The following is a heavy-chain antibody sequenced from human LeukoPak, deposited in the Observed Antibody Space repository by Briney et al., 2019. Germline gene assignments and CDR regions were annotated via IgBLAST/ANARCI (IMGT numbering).Heavy chain of an antibody. Sequence: GGSLRLSCAASGFTFSSYAMSWVRQAPGKGLEWVSAISGSGGSTYYADSVKGRFTISRDNSKNTLYLQMDSLRAEDTAVYYCAKVPTIAVAQYYMDVWGKGTTVTVSS. D-gene: IGHD6-19*01. J-gene: IGHJ6*03. CDR1: GFTFSSYA. CDR2: ISGSGGST. CDR3: AKVPTIAVAQYYMDV. V-gene: IGHV3-23*01.